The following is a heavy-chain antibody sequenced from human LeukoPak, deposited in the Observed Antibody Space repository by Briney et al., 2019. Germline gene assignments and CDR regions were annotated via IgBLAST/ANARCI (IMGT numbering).Heavy chain of an antibody. CDR2: IIPILGIA. J-gene: IGHJ3*02. CDR3: ARKGDYYDSSGYSVGYGDAFDI. CDR1: GGTFISYT. D-gene: IGHD3-22*01. Sequence: SVKVSCKASGGTFISYTISWVRQAPGQGLEWMGRIIPILGIANYAQKFQGRVTITADKSTSTAYMELSSLRSEDTAVYYCARKGDYYDSSGYSVGYGDAFDIWGQGTMVTVSS. V-gene: IGHV1-69*02.